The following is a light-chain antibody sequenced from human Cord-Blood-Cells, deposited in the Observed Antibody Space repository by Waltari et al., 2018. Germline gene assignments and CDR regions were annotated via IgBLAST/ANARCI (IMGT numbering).Light chain of an antibody. V-gene: IGKV1-39*01. CDR3: QQSYSTPP. CDR2: AAS. Sequence: DIQMTQSPSSLSASVGDRVTITCRASQSISSYLNWYQQKPGKAPKLLIYAASSLQSGGPSRFSGSGSGTDFTLTISSLQPEDFATYYCQQSYSTPPFGPGTKGDIK. CDR1: QSISSY. J-gene: IGKJ3*01.